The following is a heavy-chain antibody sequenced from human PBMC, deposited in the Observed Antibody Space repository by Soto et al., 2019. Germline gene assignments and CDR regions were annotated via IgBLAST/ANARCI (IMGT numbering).Heavy chain of an antibody. Sequence: VQLVQSGAEVKKPGSSVKVSCKASGGTFSSYGINWVRQAPGQGLEWMGGIIPIFGTTYYAQRFQDRVTITADESTSTAYMELCSVRSADTSVYYGAVGPKVGVVAPTGYYYYYGMDVWGQGTTVTVSS. J-gene: IGHJ6*02. CDR1: GGTFSSYG. D-gene: IGHD2-15*01. CDR2: IIPIFGTT. CDR3: AVGPKVGVVAPTGYYYYYGMDV. V-gene: IGHV1-69*01.